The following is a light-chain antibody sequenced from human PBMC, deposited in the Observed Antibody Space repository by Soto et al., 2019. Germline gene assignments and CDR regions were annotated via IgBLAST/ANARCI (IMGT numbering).Light chain of an antibody. J-gene: IGKJ1*01. CDR1: QSVSSN. CDR3: QQSNNWPPT. V-gene: IGKV3D-15*01. Sequence: EIVMTQSPATLSVSPGERATLSCRASQSVSSNLAWYQQKPGQAPRLLIYGASTRATGIPARFSGSGSGTEFTLTIGSLQSEDFAVYSCQQSNNWPPTFGQGTKVEI. CDR2: GAS.